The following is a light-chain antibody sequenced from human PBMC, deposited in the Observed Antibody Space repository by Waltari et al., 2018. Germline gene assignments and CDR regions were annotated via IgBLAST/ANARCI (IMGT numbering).Light chain of an antibody. CDR1: QGIRNS. CDR3: LQYDSYPRT. J-gene: IGKJ1*01. Sequence: DIQMTQSPSSLSAFVGDRVTISCRASQGIRNSVDWFQQKPGKAPKALMYGASTLHSGVPSRFSGSGFGTDFTLTISGLQPEYLATYYCLQYDSYPRTFGQGTKVEIK. CDR2: GAS. V-gene: IGKV1-16*01.